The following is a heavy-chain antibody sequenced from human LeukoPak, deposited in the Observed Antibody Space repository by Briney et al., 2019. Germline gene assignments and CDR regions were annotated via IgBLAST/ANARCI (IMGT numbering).Heavy chain of an antibody. CDR2: IYSGDSDA. V-gene: IGHV5-51*01. CDR3: ARRQGCSTTACPPDS. J-gene: IGHJ4*02. Sequence: GESLKTSRRSSGYSFATYWIGWVRQMPGKGLEWIGIIYSGDSDARYSPSFQGLVTMSVDKSLGTAYLQLSSPKASDTAMYYCARRQGCSTTACPPDSWGQGTLVTVSS. D-gene: IGHD2-2*01. CDR1: GYSFATYW.